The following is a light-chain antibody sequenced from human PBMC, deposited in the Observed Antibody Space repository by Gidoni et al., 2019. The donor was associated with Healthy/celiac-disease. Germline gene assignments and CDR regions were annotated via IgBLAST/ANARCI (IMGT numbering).Light chain of an antibody. V-gene: IGKV3-20*01. J-gene: IGKJ1*01. CDR2: GAS. CDR3: QRYGSSLWT. Sequence: EIVLTQSPGTLSLSPGERATLSCRASQSVSSSYLAWYQQKPGQAPRLLIYGASRRATGIPDRFSGSGSGTDFTLTISRLEPEDFEVYYCQRYGSSLWTFGQXTKVEIK. CDR1: QSVSSSY.